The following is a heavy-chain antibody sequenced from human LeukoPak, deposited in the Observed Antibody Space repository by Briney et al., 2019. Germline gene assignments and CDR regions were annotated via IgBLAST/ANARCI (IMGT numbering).Heavy chain of an antibody. D-gene: IGHD6-19*01. CDR2: IYYSGST. Sequence: KPSDTLSLTCTVSGGSISGYYWSWIRQPPGKGPEWIGYIYYSGSTNYNPSLKSRVTISVDTSKNQFSLKMNSVTAADTAVYYCARLASSGWSHCDYWGQGTLVTVSS. CDR3: ARLASSGWSHCDY. CDR1: GGSISGYY. V-gene: IGHV4-59*08. J-gene: IGHJ4*02.